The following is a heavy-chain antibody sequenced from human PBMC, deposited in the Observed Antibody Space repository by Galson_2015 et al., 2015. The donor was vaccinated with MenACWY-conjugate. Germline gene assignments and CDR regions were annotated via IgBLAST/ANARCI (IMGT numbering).Heavy chain of an antibody. D-gene: IGHD1-26*01. Sequence: SLRLSCAASGFTFDDYGMSWVRQAPGKGLEWVSGINWNGGSTGYADSVKGRFTVSRDNAKNSLYLQMNSLRAEDTALYYCAREVLEEGATLFDYWGQGTLVTVSS. V-gene: IGHV3-20*04. CDR1: GFTFDDYG. CDR2: INWNGGST. J-gene: IGHJ4*02. CDR3: AREVLEEGATLFDY.